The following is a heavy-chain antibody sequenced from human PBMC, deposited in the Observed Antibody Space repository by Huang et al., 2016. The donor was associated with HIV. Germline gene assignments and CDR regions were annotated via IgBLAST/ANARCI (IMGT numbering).Heavy chain of an antibody. J-gene: IGHJ2*01. CDR3: ARSPQIYQTSGLAHYYFDF. CDR1: GGSIRSHH. Sequence: QVQLQESGPGLVKPSETLSLSCTVSGGSIRSHHWSWIRQPPGKGLEWIATISDTGSTNYNPALKSRVAMSRDTSKNNFSLKLTAVTAADTAVYYCARSPQIYQTSGLAHYYFDFWGRGTLVTVSS. V-gene: IGHV4-59*11. D-gene: IGHD6-19*01. CDR2: ISDTGST.